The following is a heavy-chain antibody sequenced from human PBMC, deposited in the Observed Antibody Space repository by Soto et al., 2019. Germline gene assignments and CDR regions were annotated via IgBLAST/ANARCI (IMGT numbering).Heavy chain of an antibody. Sequence: PSETLSLTCAVSGGSISSSNWWSWVRQPPGKGLEWIGEIYHSGSTNYNPSLKSRVTISVDKSKNQFSLKLSSVTAADTAVYYCARFYYDSSGYLPSPYYYYYGMDVWGQGTTVTVSS. CDR3: ARFYYDSSGYLPSPYYYYYGMDV. CDR1: GGSISSSNW. CDR2: IYHSGST. J-gene: IGHJ6*02. V-gene: IGHV4-4*02. D-gene: IGHD3-22*01.